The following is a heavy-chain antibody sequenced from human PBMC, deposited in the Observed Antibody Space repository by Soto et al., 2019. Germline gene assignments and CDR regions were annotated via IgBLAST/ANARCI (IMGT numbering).Heavy chain of an antibody. CDR1: GYTFTSYA. CDR2: INAGNGNT. D-gene: IGHD3-9*01. CDR3: ARVHDIVTGYWTGYYYYGMDV. J-gene: IGHJ6*02. Sequence: GASVKVSCNASGYTFTSYAMHWVRPAPGQRLEWMGWINAGNGNTKYSQKFQGRVTITRDTSASTAYMELSSLRSEDTAVYYCARVHDIVTGYWTGYYYYGMDVWGQGTTVTVSS. V-gene: IGHV1-3*01.